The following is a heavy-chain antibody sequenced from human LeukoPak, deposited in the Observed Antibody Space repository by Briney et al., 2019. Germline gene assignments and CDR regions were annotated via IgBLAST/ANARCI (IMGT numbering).Heavy chain of an antibody. CDR2: ISAYNGNT. V-gene: IGHV1-18*01. D-gene: IGHD6-13*01. J-gene: IGHJ4*02. CDR1: GYTFTSYG. CDR3: ARLNVLSGSPLHHFDH. Sequence: ASVKVSCKASGYTFTSYGISWVRQAPGQGLEWMGWISAYNGNTNYAQKLQGRVTMTTDTSTSTAYMELRSLRSDDTAVYYCARLNVLSGSPLHHFDHWGQGTLVTVSS.